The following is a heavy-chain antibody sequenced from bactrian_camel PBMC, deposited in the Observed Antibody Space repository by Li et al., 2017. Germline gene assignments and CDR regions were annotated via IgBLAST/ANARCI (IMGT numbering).Heavy chain of an antibody. CDR1: GYTYNGYC. CDR2: LDVDGRT. J-gene: IGHJ4*01. CDR3: AKVQGVYGGSWFYPL. V-gene: IGHV3S1*01. Sequence: QLVESGGGLVQPGGSLRLSCVASGYTYNGYCKGWFRQVRGKGREAIAQLDVDGRTTYDDSVRGRFTISRDNAKNTLSLILNSLKTEDTAMYYCAKVQGVYGGSWFYPLGGQGTQVTVS. D-gene: IGHD6*01.